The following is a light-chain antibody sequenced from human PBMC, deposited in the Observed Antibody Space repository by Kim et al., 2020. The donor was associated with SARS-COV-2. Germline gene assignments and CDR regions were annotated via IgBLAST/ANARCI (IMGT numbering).Light chain of an antibody. CDR2: DAS. V-gene: IGKV1-5*01. CDR1: QSINRW. J-gene: IGKJ2*01. Sequence: DIQMTQSPSTLSASVGDRVTITCRAPQSINRWLAWYQQKPGKAPKVLIYDASSLQSGVPSRFTGSGSGTEFTLTISSLQPDDFATYYCQQYYDSSPYSFGQGTKLEIK. CDR3: QQYYDSSPYS.